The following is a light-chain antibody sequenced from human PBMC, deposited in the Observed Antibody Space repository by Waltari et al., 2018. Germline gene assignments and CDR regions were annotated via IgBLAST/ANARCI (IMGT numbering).Light chain of an antibody. Sequence: EIVLTQSPGTLSLSPGERATLSCTASQSVSHSNLAWYQQKGGQAPRLLIYGASSRATGIPDMFSGSGFGTDFTLTISRLEPEDFGVYYCQQYAGSPITFGGGTKVEI. CDR3: QQYAGSPIT. J-gene: IGKJ4*01. V-gene: IGKV3-20*01. CDR1: QSVSHSN. CDR2: GAS.